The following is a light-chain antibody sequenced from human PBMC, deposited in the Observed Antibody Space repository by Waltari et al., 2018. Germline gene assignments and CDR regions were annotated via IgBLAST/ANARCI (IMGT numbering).Light chain of an antibody. J-gene: IGKJ4*01. CDR1: QSISSY. CDR3: LSGLT. Sequence: DIQMTQSPSSLSASVGDRVTITCRASQSISSYLNWYQQKPGKAPKLLIYAASSLQSGVPSRFSGSGSGTDSTLTISSLQPEDFATYYCLSGLTFGGGTKVEIK. V-gene: IGKV1-39*01. CDR2: AAS.